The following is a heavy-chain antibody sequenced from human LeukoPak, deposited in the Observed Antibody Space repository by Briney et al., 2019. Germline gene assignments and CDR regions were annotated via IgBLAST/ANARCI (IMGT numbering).Heavy chain of an antibody. CDR1: GSTFTSYY. J-gene: IGHJ5*02. Sequence: GSSVKVSCNASGSTFTSYYMHWGRQAPGQGHEWMGIINPSGGGTSYSKKFHGRVTMTRDTYTSTDYMELSILRSEDTAVYYCASERLYYGSGSYFKPWGQGTLVTVSS. V-gene: IGHV1-46*01. D-gene: IGHD3-10*01. CDR2: INPSGGGT. CDR3: ASERLYYGSGSYFKP.